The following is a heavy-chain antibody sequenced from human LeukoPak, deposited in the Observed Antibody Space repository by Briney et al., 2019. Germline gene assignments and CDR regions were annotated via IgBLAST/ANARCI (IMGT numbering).Heavy chain of an antibody. V-gene: IGHV1-69*02. D-gene: IGHD3-9*01. J-gene: IGHJ3*02. CDR3: ARGEDYLDFLSGDDFDI. CDR1: LDTFCIYT. Sequence: SVKVSPVQSLDTFCIYTISSVRRAPGQGLEWMGRIIPILGIAYYTQTFQGRVTLTADKSTSTAYMELSSLRSQDTAVYYSARGEDYLDFLSGDDFDIWGQGTMVTVSS. CDR2: IIPILGIA.